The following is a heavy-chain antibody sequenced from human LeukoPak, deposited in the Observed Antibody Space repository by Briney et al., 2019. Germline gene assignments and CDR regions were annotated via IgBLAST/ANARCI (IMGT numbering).Heavy chain of an antibody. CDR3: AREDPQTTVPEGMDV. Sequence: SETLSLTCTVSGGSISYYYWSWIRQSPGKGLEWIGYIYYSGTTNYNLSLKSRVTISVDTSKNQFSLQLRSVTAADTAVYYCAREDPQTTVPEGMDVWGQGTTVTASS. CDR1: GGSISYYY. CDR2: IYYSGTT. J-gene: IGHJ6*02. V-gene: IGHV4-59*01. D-gene: IGHD4-17*01.